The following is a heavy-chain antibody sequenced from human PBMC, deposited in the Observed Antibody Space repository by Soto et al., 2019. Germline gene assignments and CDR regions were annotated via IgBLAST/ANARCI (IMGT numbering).Heavy chain of an antibody. CDR2: ISAYNANT. CDR3: VRGRDLDY. D-gene: IGHD1-26*01. CDR1: GYTFTPYG. Sequence: QVHLVQSGAEVKQPGASVPVSCTASGYTFTPYGIAWVRQAPGQGLEWMGWISAYNANTDYAQRLQGRVTITTDTSTSTAHMELRSLRSDDTAVYYCVRGRDLDYWGQGTLVTVSS. J-gene: IGHJ4*02. V-gene: IGHV1-18*01.